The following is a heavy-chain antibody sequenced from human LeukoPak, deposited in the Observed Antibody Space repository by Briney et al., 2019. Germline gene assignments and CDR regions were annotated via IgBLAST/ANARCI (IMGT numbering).Heavy chain of an antibody. Sequence: TSETLSLTCTVSGGSISTYYWSWIRQPAGKGLEWIGRIYTSGSNNYNPSLKSRLTMSIEPSKNQFSLKLSSVTAADTAVYYCARHRGYSYGFDDFNIWGQRTMVIVSS. D-gene: IGHD5-18*01. V-gene: IGHV4-4*07. CDR3: ARHRGYSYGFDDFNI. CDR2: IYTSGSN. J-gene: IGHJ3*02. CDR1: GGSISTYY.